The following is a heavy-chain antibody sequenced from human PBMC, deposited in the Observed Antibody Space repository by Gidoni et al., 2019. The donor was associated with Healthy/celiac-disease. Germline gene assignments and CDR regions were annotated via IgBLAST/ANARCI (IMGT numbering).Heavy chain of an antibody. V-gene: IGHV3-48*03. Sequence: EVQLVESGGGLVQPGGSLRLSCAASGFTFSSYEMNWVRQAPGKGLEVVSYISSSGSTIYYADSVKGRFTISRDNAKNSLYLQMNSLRAEDTAVYYCARDNGIAVANFDYWGQGTLVTVSS. CDR2: ISSSGSTI. CDR3: ARDNGIAVANFDY. D-gene: IGHD6-19*01. CDR1: GFTFSSYE. J-gene: IGHJ4*02.